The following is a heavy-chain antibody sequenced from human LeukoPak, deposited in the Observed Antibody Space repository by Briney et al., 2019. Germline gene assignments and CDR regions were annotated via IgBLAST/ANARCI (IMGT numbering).Heavy chain of an antibody. Sequence: PSESLSLTCTASGGSFSSYYWSWIRQPPGQGLEWIGYIYYSGSTNYNPSLKSRVTISVDTSKNQFSLKLSSVTAADTGVYYCARHEVRGIESWFDPWGQGTLVTVSS. J-gene: IGHJ5*02. V-gene: IGHV4-59*08. CDR3: ARHEVRGIESWFDP. D-gene: IGHD3-10*01. CDR1: GGSFSSYY. CDR2: IYYSGST.